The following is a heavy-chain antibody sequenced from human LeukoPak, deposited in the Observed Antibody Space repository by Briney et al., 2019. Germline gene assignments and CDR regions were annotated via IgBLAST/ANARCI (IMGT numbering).Heavy chain of an antibody. D-gene: IGHD6-13*01. V-gene: IGHV3-33*06. CDR1: GFTFSSYG. CDR2: RWYDGSNK. CDR3: AKGGPAAAGSTWNYYYYYYMDV. J-gene: IGHJ6*03. Sequence: GGSLRLSCAASGFTFSSYGMHWVRQAPGKGLELVAVRWYDGSNKYYADSVKGRFTISRDNSKNTLYLQMNSPRAEDTAVYYCAKGGPAAAGSTWNYYYYYYMDVWGKGTTVTVSS.